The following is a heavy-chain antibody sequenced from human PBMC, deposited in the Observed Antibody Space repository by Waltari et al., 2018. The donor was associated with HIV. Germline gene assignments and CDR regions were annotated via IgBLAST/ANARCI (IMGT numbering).Heavy chain of an antibody. J-gene: IGHJ4*02. V-gene: IGHV4-31*03. Sequence: QVQLQESGPGLVKPSQTLSLTCTVSGGSISSGGYYWSWIRQHPWKGLEWIGYIYYSGSTYYNPSLKSRVTISVDTSKNQFSLKLSSVTAADTAVYYCASKRDHCSSTSCYHYYFDYWGQGTLVTVSS. D-gene: IGHD2-2*01. CDR2: IYYSGST. CDR1: GGSISSGGYY. CDR3: ASKRDHCSSTSCYHYYFDY.